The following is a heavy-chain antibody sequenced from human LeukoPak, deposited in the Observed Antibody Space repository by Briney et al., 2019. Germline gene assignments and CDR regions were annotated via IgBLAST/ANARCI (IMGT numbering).Heavy chain of an antibody. V-gene: IGHV3-30*03. CDR2: ISCDGSNK. Sequence: PGRSLRLSCAASGFTFSSYGMHWVRQAPGKGLEWVAVISCDGSNKYYADSVKGRFTISRDNSKNTLYLQMNSLRAEDTAVYYCATIPAAISLPDYWGQGTLVTVSS. D-gene: IGHD2-2*02. CDR1: GFTFSSYG. J-gene: IGHJ4*02. CDR3: ATIPAAISLPDY.